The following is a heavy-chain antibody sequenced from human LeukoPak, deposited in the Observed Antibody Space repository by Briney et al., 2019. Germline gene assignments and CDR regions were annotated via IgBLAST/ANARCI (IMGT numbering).Heavy chain of an antibody. D-gene: IGHD2-21*02. CDR1: DGSISGTPYY. CDR3: ARVTEYRPSRDKYYMDV. Sequence: PSETLSLTCTVSDGSISGTPYYWGWFRQPPGKGPEWIGNIRYSGTVHYNPSLWSRATISVDTSKNQFSLRLSSVTAADTAVYFCARVTEYRPSRDKYYMDVWCKGTTVTVSS. J-gene: IGHJ6*03. CDR2: IRYSGTV. V-gene: IGHV4-39*07.